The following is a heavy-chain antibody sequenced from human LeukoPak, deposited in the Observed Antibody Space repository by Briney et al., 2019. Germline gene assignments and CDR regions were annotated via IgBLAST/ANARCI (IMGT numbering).Heavy chain of an antibody. J-gene: IGHJ3*01. Sequence: GGSLRLSCAASGFTFSNAWMSWVRQAPGKGLECVGRIKSKTDGGTTDYAAPVKGRFTISRDDSKNTLYLQMNSLKTEDTAVYYCTTSPLDDTIFGVDELYYDYWGQGTMVTVSS. D-gene: IGHD3-3*01. CDR2: IKSKTDGGTT. CDR3: TTSPLDDTIFGVDELYYDY. V-gene: IGHV3-15*01. CDR1: GFTFSNAW.